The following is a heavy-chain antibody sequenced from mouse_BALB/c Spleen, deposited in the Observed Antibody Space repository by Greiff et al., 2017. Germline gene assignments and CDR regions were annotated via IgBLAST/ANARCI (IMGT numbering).Heavy chain of an antibody. CDR2: INPYNDGT. J-gene: IGHJ4*01. D-gene: IGHD1-1*02. CDR3: AGFYGLYAMDY. CDR1: GYTFTSYV. Sequence: EVKLQESGPELVKPGASVKMSCKASGYTFTSYVMHWVKQKPGQGLEWIGYINPYNDGTKYNEKFKGKATLTSDKSSSTAYMELSSLTSEDSAVYYCAGFYGLYAMDYWGQGTSVTVSS. V-gene: IGHV1-14*01.